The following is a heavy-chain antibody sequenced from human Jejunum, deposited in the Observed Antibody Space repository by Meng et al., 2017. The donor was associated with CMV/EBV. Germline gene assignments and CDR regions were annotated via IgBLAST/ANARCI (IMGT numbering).Heavy chain of an antibody. J-gene: IGHJ4*02. D-gene: IGHD3-3*01. V-gene: IGHV4-30-4*08. Sequence: QLEEPGPGLVKPSQTLSLTCPVSGGSIGSGDYYWSWIRQPPGKGLEWIGYIHDTGSTYYNPSLKSRVDISLGTSRNHFSLTLSSVTAEDTAVYFCARGSIFVSFDSWGQGTLVTVSS. CDR1: GGSIGSGDYY. CDR2: IHDTGST. CDR3: ARGSIFVSFDS.